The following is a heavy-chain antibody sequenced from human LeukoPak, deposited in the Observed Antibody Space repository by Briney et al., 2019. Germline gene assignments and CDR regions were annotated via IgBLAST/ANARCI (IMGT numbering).Heavy chain of an antibody. CDR2: IYYSGST. CDR1: GGSFSGYY. Sequence: NPSETLSLTCAVYGGSFSGYYWSWIRQPPGKGLEWIGYIYYSGSTYYNPSLKSRVTISVDTSKNQFSLKLSSVTAADTAVYYCARENSSSGYYYYMDVWGKGTTVTVSS. V-gene: IGHV4-34*01. J-gene: IGHJ6*03. D-gene: IGHD6-6*01. CDR3: ARENSSSGYYYYMDV.